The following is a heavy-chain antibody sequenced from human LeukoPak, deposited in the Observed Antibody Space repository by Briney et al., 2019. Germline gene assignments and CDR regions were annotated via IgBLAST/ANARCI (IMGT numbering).Heavy chain of an antibody. J-gene: IGHJ4*02. CDR3: AKDRSDYGSGSSGFDY. D-gene: IGHD3-10*01. V-gene: IGHV3-9*01. CDR1: GFTFDDYA. CDR2: ISWNSGSI. Sequence: GRSLRLSCAASGFTFDDYAMHWVRQAPGKGLEWVSGISWNSGSIGHADSVKGRFTISRDNAKNSLYLQMNSLRAEDTALYYCAKDRSDYGSGSSGFDYWGQGTLVTVSS.